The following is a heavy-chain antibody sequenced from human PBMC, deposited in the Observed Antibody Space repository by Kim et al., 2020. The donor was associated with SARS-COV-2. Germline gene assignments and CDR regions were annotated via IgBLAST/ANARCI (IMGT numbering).Heavy chain of an antibody. CDR3: ARDAANGRFLEWLFAGEMGSYYYYGMDV. CDR2: ISAYNGNT. Sequence: ASVKVSCKASGYTFTSYGISWVRQAPGQGLEWMGWISAYNGNTNYAQKLQGRVTMTTDTSTSTAYMELRSLRSDDTAVYYCARDAANGRFLEWLFAGEMGSYYYYGMDVWGQGTTVTVSS. D-gene: IGHD3-3*01. J-gene: IGHJ6*02. CDR1: GYTFTSYG. V-gene: IGHV1-18*04.